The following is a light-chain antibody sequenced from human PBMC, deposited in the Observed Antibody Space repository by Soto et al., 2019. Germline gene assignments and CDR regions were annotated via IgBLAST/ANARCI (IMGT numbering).Light chain of an antibody. CDR1: QSVSSN. CDR2: GAS. J-gene: IGKJ3*01. Sequence: EIVMPQSPATLSVSPGERATRSCRASQSVSSNLAWYQQKPGQAPRLLIYGASTRATGIPARFSGSGSGTEFTLTISSLQSEDFAVYYCQQYNNWPGGTFGPGTKVYIK. V-gene: IGKV3-15*01. CDR3: QQYNNWPGGT.